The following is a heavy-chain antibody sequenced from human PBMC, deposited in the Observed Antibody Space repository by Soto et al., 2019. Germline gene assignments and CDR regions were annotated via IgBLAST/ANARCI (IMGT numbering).Heavy chain of an antibody. CDR3: ARLDTNGVHYFEY. J-gene: IGHJ4*02. V-gene: IGHV3-13*01. CDR1: GFTFSNYD. D-gene: IGHD2-2*01. CDR2: IDRAGHT. Sequence: EVQLVESGGDLVQPGGSLRLSCAASGFTFSNYDMHWVRQATGKGLEWVSAIDRAGHTYYLGSVKGRFTISRENAKSSFYLQMNSLRAEDTAVYYCARLDTNGVHYFEYWGQGILVTVSS.